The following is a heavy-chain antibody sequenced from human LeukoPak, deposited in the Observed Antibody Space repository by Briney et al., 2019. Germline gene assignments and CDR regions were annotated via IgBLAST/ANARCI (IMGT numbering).Heavy chain of an antibody. V-gene: IGHV4-39*01. CDR1: GGSISSSSYY. CDR3: ARRWGNWFDP. CDR2: IYYSGNT. J-gene: IGHJ5*02. D-gene: IGHD7-27*01. Sequence: SETLSLTCTVSGGSISSSSYYWGWIRQPPGKGLEWIGSIYYSGNTYYNPSLKSRVTISVDTSKNQFSLKLSSVTAADTAVYYCARRWGNWFDPGGQGTLVTVSS.